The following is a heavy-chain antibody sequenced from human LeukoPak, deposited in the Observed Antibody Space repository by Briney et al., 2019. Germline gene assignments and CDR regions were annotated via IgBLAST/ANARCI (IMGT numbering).Heavy chain of an antibody. D-gene: IGHD3-9*01. CDR1: GFTFSSYG. CDR2: IRYDGSNK. V-gene: IGHV3-30*02. J-gene: IGHJ4*02. Sequence: GGSLRLSCAASGFTFSSYGMHWVRQAPGKGLEWVAFIRYDGSNKYYADSVKGRFTISRDNSKNTLYLQMNSLRAEDTAVYYCAKMQASLTGYYNPSDYWGQGTLVTVSS. CDR3: AKMQASLTGYYNPSDY.